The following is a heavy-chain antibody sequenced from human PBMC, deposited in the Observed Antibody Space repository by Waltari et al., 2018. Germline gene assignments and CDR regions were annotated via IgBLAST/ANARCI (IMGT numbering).Heavy chain of an antibody. Sequence: TVSGGSISSSSYYWGWIRQPPGKGLEWIGSIYYSGSTYYNPSLKSRVTISVDTSKNQFSLKLSSVTAADTAVYYCAKSSGWYRDAFDIWGQGTMVTVSS. CDR2: IYYSGST. V-gene: IGHV4-39*01. CDR1: GGSISSSSYY. J-gene: IGHJ3*02. D-gene: IGHD6-19*01. CDR3: AKSSGWYRDAFDI.